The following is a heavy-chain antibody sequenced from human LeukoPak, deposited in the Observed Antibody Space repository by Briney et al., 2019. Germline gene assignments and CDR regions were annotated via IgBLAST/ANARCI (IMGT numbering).Heavy chain of an antibody. CDR1: GGTFSSYA. Sequence: LVKVSCKASGGTFSSYAISWVRQAPGQGLEWMGRIIPILGIANYAQKFQGRVTITADKSTSTAYMELSSLRSEDTAVYYCARTRTVTGYFDLWGRGTLVTVSS. CDR3: ARTRTVTGYFDL. CDR2: IIPILGIA. J-gene: IGHJ2*01. V-gene: IGHV1-69*04. D-gene: IGHD3-16*02.